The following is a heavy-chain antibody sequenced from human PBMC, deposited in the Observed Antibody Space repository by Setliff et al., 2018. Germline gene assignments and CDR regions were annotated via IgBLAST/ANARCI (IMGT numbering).Heavy chain of an antibody. CDR2: IKTFSFKA. D-gene: IGHD1-26*01. Sequence: RASVKVSCKASGYTFVNYGINWVRQAPGQGLEWVGWIKTFSFKANYAQKFQDRVTITTDTSTTTVHMELRGLRFDDTATYYCARFRVSSGGYNYYTMDVWGQGTTVTVSS. CDR1: GYTFVNYG. CDR3: ARFRVSSGGYNYYTMDV. J-gene: IGHJ6*02. V-gene: IGHV1-18*01.